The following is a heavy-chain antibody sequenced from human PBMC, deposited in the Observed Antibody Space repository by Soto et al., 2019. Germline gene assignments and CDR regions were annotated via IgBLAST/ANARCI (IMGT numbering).Heavy chain of an antibody. CDR3: ARIECSGFPPYRRPGYLDY. D-gene: IGHD2-15*01. Sequence: EVQLVDSGGGLVEPGGSLRLSCAASGFNFFTYTMDWVRQAPGKGLEWVSSISGDGNYKYYARSVRGRFTISRDNAKNSLYLHMNSLYAEDSAVYYCARIECSGFPPYRRPGYLDYWGQGTLVTVSS. CDR2: ISGDGNYK. CDR1: GFNFFTYT. J-gene: IGHJ4*02. V-gene: IGHV3-21*01.